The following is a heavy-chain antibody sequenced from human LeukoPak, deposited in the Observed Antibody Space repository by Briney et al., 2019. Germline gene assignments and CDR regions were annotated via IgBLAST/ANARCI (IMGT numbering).Heavy chain of an antibody. CDR2: ISSSSNYI. D-gene: IGHD4-17*01. CDR3: AGAYGDHVNGVDY. CDR1: GFTFSSYS. J-gene: IGHJ4*02. V-gene: IGHV3-21*04. Sequence: PGGSLRLSCATSGFTFSSYSMHWVRQAPGRGLEWVSSISSSSNYIYDADSVKGRFTISRDNSKNTLYLQINSLRAEDTAVYYCAGAYGDHVNGVDYWGQGTLVTVSS.